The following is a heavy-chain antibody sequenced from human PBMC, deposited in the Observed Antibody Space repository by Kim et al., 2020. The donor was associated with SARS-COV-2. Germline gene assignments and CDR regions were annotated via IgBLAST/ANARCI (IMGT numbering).Heavy chain of an antibody. CDR2: IYYSGST. CDR1: GGSISSYY. Sequence: SETLSLTCTVSGGSISSYYWSWIRQPPGKGLEWIGYIYYSGSTNYNPSLKSRVTISVDTSKNQFSLKLSSVTAADTAVYYCARDRNYDFWSGYHHYGMDV. V-gene: IGHV4-59*01. J-gene: IGHJ6*01. D-gene: IGHD3-3*01. CDR3: ARDRNYDFWSGYHHYGMDV.